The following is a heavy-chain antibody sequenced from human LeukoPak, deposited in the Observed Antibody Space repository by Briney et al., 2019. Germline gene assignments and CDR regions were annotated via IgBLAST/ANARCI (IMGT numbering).Heavy chain of an antibody. CDR3: ARHEYERGYSYGFDY. CDR1: GGSISSYY. Sequence: SETLSLTCTVSGGSISSYYWSWIRQSPGKGLEWIGYIYYSGSTNYNPSLKSRVTISVDTSKKQISLKLSSVTAADTAVYYCARHEYERGYSYGFDYWGQGTLVTVSS. V-gene: IGHV4-59*08. CDR2: IYYSGST. J-gene: IGHJ4*02. D-gene: IGHD5-18*01.